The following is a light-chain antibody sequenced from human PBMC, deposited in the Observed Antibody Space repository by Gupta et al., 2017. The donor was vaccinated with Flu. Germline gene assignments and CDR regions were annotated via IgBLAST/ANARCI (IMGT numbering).Light chain of an antibody. CDR2: STD. J-gene: IGLJ3*02. V-gene: IGLV8-61*01. CDR1: SGSVSPNYY. Sequence: SGSVSPNYYPSWYQQTPGQAPLTLIYSTDTRSSGFPDLFACSILWNKASLTITGAQADDECDYYCALFLGGGTLMFGGGTKLTVL. CDR3: ALFLGGGTLM.